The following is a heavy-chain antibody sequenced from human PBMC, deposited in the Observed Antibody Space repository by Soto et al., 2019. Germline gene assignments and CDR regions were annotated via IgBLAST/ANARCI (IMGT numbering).Heavy chain of an antibody. V-gene: IGHV4-39*01. Sequence: PSETLSLTCTVSGGSISSSSYYWGWIRQPPGKGLEWIGSFYFSGSTYYNPSLKSRVTISVDTSKNYFSLKLSFVTAADMAVYYCARQAHQGPYYDILTGRERADWFDPWGQGTLVTVSS. CDR3: ARQAHQGPYYDILTGRERADWFDP. J-gene: IGHJ5*02. CDR2: FYFSGST. D-gene: IGHD3-9*01. CDR1: GGSISSSSYY.